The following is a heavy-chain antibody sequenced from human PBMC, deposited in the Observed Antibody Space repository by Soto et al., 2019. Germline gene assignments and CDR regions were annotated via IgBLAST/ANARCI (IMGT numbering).Heavy chain of an antibody. J-gene: IGHJ4*02. Sequence: PXGSLRLSCAASGFSFDTYNMNWVRQAPGKGLEWVSSISSGRPDIFYADSVRGRFTISRDDAKKSLFLQMNSLRADDTAVYYCARDHLGIAAGDFDLWGQGTLVTVSS. CDR1: GFSFDTYN. CDR3: ARDHLGIAAGDFDL. D-gene: IGHD6-19*01. CDR2: ISSGRPDI. V-gene: IGHV3-21*01.